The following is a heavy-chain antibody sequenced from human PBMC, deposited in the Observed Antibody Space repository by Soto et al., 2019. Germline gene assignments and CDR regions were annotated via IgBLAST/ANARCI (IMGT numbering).Heavy chain of an antibody. CDR2: ISAYNGNT. J-gene: IGHJ4*02. CDR3: ARDPALHVGTAQKFDY. D-gene: IGHD1-26*01. CDR1: GYTFTSYG. Sequence: QVQLVQSGAEVKKPGASVRVSCKASGYTFTSYGVSWVRQAPGQGLEWMGWISAYNGNTKYAQKLQGRLTMTTDTSTSTAYMELRSLRSDDTAMYYCARDPALHVGTAQKFDYWGQGTLVTVSS. V-gene: IGHV1-18*04.